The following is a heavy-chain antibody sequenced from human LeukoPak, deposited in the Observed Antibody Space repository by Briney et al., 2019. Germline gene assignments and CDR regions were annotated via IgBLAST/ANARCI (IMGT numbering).Heavy chain of an antibody. CDR2: IYHSGST. D-gene: IGHD3-3*01. J-gene: IGHJ6*03. CDR1: GYSISSGYY. V-gene: IGHV4-38-2*01. CDR3: ARGAYDFWSGYQDYMDV. Sequence: PSETLSLTCAVSGYSISSGYYWGWIRQPPGKGLEWIGSIYHSGSTYYNPSLKSRVTISVDPSKNQFSLKLSSVTAADTAVYYCARGAYDFWSGYQDYMDVWGKGTMVTVSS.